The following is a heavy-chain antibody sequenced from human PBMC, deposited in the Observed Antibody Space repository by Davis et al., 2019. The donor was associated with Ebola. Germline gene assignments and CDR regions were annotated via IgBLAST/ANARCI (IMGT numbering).Heavy chain of an antibody. CDR3: ARRDGSSGWYNYYGMDV. D-gene: IGHD6-19*01. CDR1: GGSISSYY. J-gene: IGHJ6*02. V-gene: IGHV4-59*01. CDR2: SYYSGST. Sequence: GSLRLTCTVSGGSISSYYWSWIRQPPGKGMEWIGHSYYSGSTNYNPSLKSRVTISVDTSKNQFSLKLSSVTAADTAVYYCARRDGSSGWYNYYGMDVWGQGTTVTVSS.